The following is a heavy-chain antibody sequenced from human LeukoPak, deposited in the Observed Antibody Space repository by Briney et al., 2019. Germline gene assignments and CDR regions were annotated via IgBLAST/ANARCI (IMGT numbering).Heavy chain of an antibody. CDR2: MNPNSGNT. Sequence: ASVKVSCKASGYTFTSYDINWVRQATGQGLEWMGWMNPNSGNTGYAQKFQGRVTITRNTSISTAYMELSSLRSEDTAVYYCARDLNWKYFDYWGQGTLVTVSS. CDR3: ARDLNWKYFDY. D-gene: IGHD1-20*01. CDR1: GYTFTSYD. V-gene: IGHV1-8*03. J-gene: IGHJ4*02.